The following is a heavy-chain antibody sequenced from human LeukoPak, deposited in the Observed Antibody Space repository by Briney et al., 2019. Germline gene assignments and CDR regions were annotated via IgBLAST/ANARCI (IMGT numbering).Heavy chain of an antibody. Sequence: GGSLRLSCAASGFTFSSYAMSWVRQAPGKGLEWVSAISGSGGSTYYADSVKGRFTISRDNSQNTLYLQMNSLRAEDTAVYYCAKGQNSRGYSRDYWGQGTLVTVSS. CDR1: GFTFSSYA. D-gene: IGHD5-18*01. J-gene: IGHJ4*02. CDR2: ISGSGGST. CDR3: AKGQNSRGYSRDY. V-gene: IGHV3-23*01.